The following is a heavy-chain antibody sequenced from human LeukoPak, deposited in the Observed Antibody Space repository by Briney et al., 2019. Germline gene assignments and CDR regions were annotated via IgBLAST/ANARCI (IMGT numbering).Heavy chain of an antibody. V-gene: IGHV5-51*01. CDR3: ARHSGSYYGTPDYFDH. CDR1: GYSFTSYW. J-gene: IGHJ4*02. Sequence: GESLKISCKGSGYSFTSYWIGWVRQMPGKGLEWMGIIYPGDSDTRYSPSFQGQVTISADKSISTAYLQWSSLKASDTAMYYCARHSGSYYGTPDYFDHWGQGTPVTVSS. CDR2: IYPGDSDT. D-gene: IGHD1-26*01.